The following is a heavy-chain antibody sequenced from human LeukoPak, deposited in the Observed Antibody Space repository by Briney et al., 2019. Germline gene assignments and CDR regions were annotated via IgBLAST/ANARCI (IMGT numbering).Heavy chain of an antibody. J-gene: IGHJ6*02. CDR2: ISYDGSNE. CDR3: ARDGAVARYYYGMDV. CDR1: GFTFSTYA. Sequence: GGSLRLSCAASGFTFSTYAMHWVRQAPGKGLEWVAVISYDGSNEYYADSVKGRFTISRDSSKNTLYLQMNSRRGEDTAVYYCARDGAVARYYYGMDVWGQGTTVTVSS. D-gene: IGHD6-19*01. V-gene: IGHV3-30-3*01.